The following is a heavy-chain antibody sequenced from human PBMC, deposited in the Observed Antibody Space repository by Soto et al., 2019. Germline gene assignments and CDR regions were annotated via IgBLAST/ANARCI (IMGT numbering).Heavy chain of an antibody. CDR3: ARDLGYYDSSGYFDY. Sequence: PGGSLRLSCAASGFTFSDYYMSWIRQAPGKGLEWVSYISSSGSIIYYADSVKGRFTISRDNVKNSLYLQMNSLRAEDAAVYYCARDLGYYDSSGYFDYWGQGTLVTVSS. D-gene: IGHD3-22*01. V-gene: IGHV3-11*01. J-gene: IGHJ4*02. CDR2: ISSSGSII. CDR1: GFTFSDYY.